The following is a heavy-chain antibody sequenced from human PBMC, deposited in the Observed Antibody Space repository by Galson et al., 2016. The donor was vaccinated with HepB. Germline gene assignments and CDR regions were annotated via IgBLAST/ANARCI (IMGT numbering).Heavy chain of an antibody. D-gene: IGHD3-16*01. CDR2: IIPIIGET. Sequence: SVKVSCKASRGTFYSFAINWVRQAPGQGLEWMGRIIPIIGETNYGQKFQGRVTITADKSTGTAYMELSSLKSDDTAVYYCAGDFGGRTNEGWDWGQGTPVTVSA. V-gene: IGHV1-69*04. CDR1: RGTFYSFA. J-gene: IGHJ4*02. CDR3: AGDFGGRTNEGWD.